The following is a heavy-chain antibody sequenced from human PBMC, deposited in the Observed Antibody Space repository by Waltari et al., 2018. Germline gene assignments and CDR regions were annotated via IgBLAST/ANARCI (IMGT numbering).Heavy chain of an antibody. CDR3: AKRTGTSWSFFDY. Sequence: EVQLLESGGGLVQPGGSLRLSCAASGFTFSSYAMTWVRQAPGKGLEWVSSISSGGGSTYYADSVKGRFTISRDNSKNTLDLQLNSLRAEDTAIYYCAKRTGTSWSFFDYWGQGTLVTVSS. V-gene: IGHV3-23*01. D-gene: IGHD6-13*01. CDR1: GFTFSSYA. J-gene: IGHJ4*02. CDR2: ISSGGGST.